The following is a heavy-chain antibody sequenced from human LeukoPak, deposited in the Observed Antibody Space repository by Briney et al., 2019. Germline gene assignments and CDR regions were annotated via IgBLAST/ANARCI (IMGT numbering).Heavy chain of an antibody. CDR3: ASGGVSGYAFGY. J-gene: IGHJ4*02. V-gene: IGHV4-59*01. Sequence: ASETLSLTCTVSGGSISSYYWSWIRQPTGKGLEWIGYIYYSGSTNYNPSLKSRVTISVDTSKNQFSLKLSSVTAADTAVYYCASGGVSGYAFGYWGQGTLVTVSS. D-gene: IGHD3-22*01. CDR1: GGSISSYY. CDR2: IYYSGST.